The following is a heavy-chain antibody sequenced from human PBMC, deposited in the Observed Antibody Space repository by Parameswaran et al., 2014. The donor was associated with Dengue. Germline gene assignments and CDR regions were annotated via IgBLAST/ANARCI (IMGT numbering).Heavy chain of an antibody. CDR2: ISISRSPI. J-gene: IGHJ6*03. Sequence: VRQAPGKGLEWVSDISISRSPIYSADSVKGRFTISRDNAKNSLFLQMNSLRAEDTAVYYCAKDVPCSGGSCYVRRDYYYYYYMDVWGKGTTVTVSS. V-gene: IGHV3-48*01. D-gene: IGHD2-15*01. CDR3: AKDVPCSGGSCYVRRDYYYYYYMDV.